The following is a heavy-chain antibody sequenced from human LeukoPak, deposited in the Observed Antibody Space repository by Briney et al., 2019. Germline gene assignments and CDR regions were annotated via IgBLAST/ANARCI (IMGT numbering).Heavy chain of an antibody. J-gene: IGHJ4*02. Sequence: PGGSLRLSCAASGFTFSSYAMTWVRQAPGKGLEWVSAISGSGGSTYYADSVKGRFTISRDNSKNTLYLQMNSLRAEDTAVYSFAKDAAIVGATSNFDYWGQGTLVTVSS. D-gene: IGHD1-26*01. CDR1: GFTFSSYA. CDR3: AKDAAIVGATSNFDY. CDR2: ISGSGGST. V-gene: IGHV3-23*01.